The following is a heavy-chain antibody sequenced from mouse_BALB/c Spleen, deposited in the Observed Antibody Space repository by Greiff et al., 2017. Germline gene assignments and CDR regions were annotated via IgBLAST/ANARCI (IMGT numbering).Heavy chain of an antibody. CDR3: ARQRNYYGTPYYFDY. CDR2: ISSGGGST. Sequence: VESGGGLVKPGGSLKLSCAASGFAFSSYDMSWVRQTPEKRLEWVAYISSGGGSTYYPDTVKGRFTISRDNAKNTLYLQMSSLKSEDTAMYYCARQRNYYGTPYYFDYWGQGTTLTVSS. D-gene: IGHD1-1*01. CDR1: GFAFSSYD. J-gene: IGHJ2*01. V-gene: IGHV5-12-1*01.